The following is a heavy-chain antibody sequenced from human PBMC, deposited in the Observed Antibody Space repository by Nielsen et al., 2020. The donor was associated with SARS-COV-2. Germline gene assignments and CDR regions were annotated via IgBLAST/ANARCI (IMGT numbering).Heavy chain of an antibody. J-gene: IGHJ6*03. CDR3: ARDREDDFWSGYYRSYYYYMDV. CDR1: GYTFTSYG. D-gene: IGHD3-3*01. Sequence: ASVKVSCKASGYTFTSYGINWVRQAPGQELEWMGWISAYNGNTNYAQKLQGRVTMTTDTSTSTAYMELRSLRSDDTAVYYCARDREDDFWSGYYRSYYYYMDVWGKGTTVTVSS. V-gene: IGHV1-18*04. CDR2: ISAYNGNT.